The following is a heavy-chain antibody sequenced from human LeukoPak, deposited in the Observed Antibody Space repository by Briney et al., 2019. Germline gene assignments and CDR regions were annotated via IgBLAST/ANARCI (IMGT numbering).Heavy chain of an antibody. J-gene: IGHJ2*01. CDR3: ARDRGYFDL. Sequence: SETLSLTCTVSGGSISGYYWSWIRQPPGKGLEWIGYIYYSGSTNYNPSLKSRVTISVDTSKNQFSLKLSSVTAADTAVYYCARDRGYFDLWGRGTLVTVSS. CDR2: IYYSGST. V-gene: IGHV4-59*01. CDR1: GGSISGYY. D-gene: IGHD3-10*01.